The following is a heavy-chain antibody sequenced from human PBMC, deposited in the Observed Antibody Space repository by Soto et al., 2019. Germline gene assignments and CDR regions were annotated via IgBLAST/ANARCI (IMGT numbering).Heavy chain of an antibody. D-gene: IGHD3-3*01. V-gene: IGHV3-23*01. J-gene: IGHJ4*02. CDR1: GFTLSSFA. CDR2: ISGSGGST. Sequence: GGSLRLSCAASGFTLSSFAMSWVRQAPGKGLEWVSAISGSGGSTYYADSVKGRFTISRDNSKNTLYLQMNSLRDEDTAVYYCAKIHQYYDFWSGSPYFDYWGQGTLVTVSS. CDR3: AKIHQYYDFWSGSPYFDY.